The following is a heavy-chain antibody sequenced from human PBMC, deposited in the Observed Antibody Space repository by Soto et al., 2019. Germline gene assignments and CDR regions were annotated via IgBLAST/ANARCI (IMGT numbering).Heavy chain of an antibody. J-gene: IGHJ4*02. D-gene: IGHD4-17*01. Sequence: QVQLVQSGAEVKKPGASVKVSYKASGYTFTSYGISWVRQAPGQGLEWMGWISAYNGNTNYAQKLQGRVTMTTDTSTSTAYMELRSLRSDDTAVYYCARGYGDYVFVSENLKGFDYWGQGTLVTVSS. CDR1: GYTFTSYG. CDR2: ISAYNGNT. CDR3: ARGYGDYVFVSENLKGFDY. V-gene: IGHV1-18*01.